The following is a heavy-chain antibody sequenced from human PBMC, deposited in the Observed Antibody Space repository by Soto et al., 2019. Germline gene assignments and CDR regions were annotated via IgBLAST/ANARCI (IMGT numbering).Heavy chain of an antibody. Sequence: QVQLVQSGAEVKKPGASVKVSCKTSGYTFTGHYIHWVRQAPQQGLEWMGEIGPESGATRYAQKFQGRVTMTMDPSITTVYMELKNLSPDDTAVYYCGRGRSGQIVIFYWGQGTPVTVSS. V-gene: IGHV1-2*02. CDR3: GRGRSGQIVIFY. CDR1: GYTFTGHY. D-gene: IGHD3-3*02. J-gene: IGHJ4*02. CDR2: IGPESGAT.